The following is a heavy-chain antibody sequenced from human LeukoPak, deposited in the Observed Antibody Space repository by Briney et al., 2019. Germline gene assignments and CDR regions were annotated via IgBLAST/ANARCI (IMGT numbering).Heavy chain of an antibody. CDR1: GGSISSYY. CDR2: FYYSGST. J-gene: IGHJ4*02. CDR3: ASYYYGSGS. D-gene: IGHD3-10*01. V-gene: IGHV4-59*12. Sequence: SETLSLTCTVSGGSISSYYWSWIRQRPGKGLEWIGYFYYSGSTNYNPSLKSRVTISGDTSKNQFSLKLTSVTAADTSVYYCASYYYGSGSWGQGTLVTVSS.